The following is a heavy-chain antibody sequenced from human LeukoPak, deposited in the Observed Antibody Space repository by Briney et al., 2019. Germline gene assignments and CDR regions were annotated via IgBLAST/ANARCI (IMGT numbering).Heavy chain of an antibody. CDR3: GRNPGGYNSGWYVDN. D-gene: IGHD6-19*01. CDR2: ISRSSSYT. Sequence: GGSLRLSCAASGFTFRDYNRSWIRQAPGKGLEWVSYISRSSSYTNYADSVKGRFTISRDNAKHSLYLQMNSVRAEDTAVYYCGRNPGGYNSGWYVDNWGRGTLVTVSS. CDR1: GFTFRDYN. V-gene: IGHV3-11*06. J-gene: IGHJ4*02.